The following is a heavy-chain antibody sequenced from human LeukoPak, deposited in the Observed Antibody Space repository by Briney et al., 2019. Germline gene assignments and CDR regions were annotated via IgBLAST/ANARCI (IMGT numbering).Heavy chain of an antibody. D-gene: IGHD4-17*01. CDR3: AKDLNDYGDPDAFDI. CDR2: IWYDGSNK. Sequence: GGSLRLSCAAAGFSFSSYEMNWVRQAPGKGLEWVAVIWYDGSNKYYADSVKGRFTISRDNSKNTLYLQMNSLRAEDTAVYYCAKDLNDYGDPDAFDIWGQGTMVTVSS. CDR1: GFSFSSYE. V-gene: IGHV3-33*06. J-gene: IGHJ3*02.